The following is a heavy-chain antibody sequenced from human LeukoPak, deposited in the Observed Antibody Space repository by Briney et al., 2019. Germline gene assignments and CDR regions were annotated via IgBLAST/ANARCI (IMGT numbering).Heavy chain of an antibody. Sequence: SETLSLTCNVSGGSISSNTYFWGWIRRPPGKGLEWIGSIRYSGSTYYNPSLKSRVTIPVDTSKNQFSLNLSSLTAADTAVYYCATSDTVSTYNWYDPWAQGTLVTVS. J-gene: IGHJ5*02. V-gene: IGHV4-39*01. CDR3: ATSDTVSTYNWYDP. CDR2: IRYSGST. CDR1: GGSISSNTYF. D-gene: IGHD5/OR15-5a*01.